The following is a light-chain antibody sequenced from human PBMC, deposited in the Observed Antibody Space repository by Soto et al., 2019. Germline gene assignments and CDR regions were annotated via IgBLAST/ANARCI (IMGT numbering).Light chain of an antibody. CDR1: QSVTSSY. CDR2: GAS. CDR3: QQRSNWPYMST. V-gene: IGKV3-11*01. J-gene: IGKJ2*01. Sequence: EIVLTQSPAALSLSPGESASLSCRASQSVTSSYLAWYQQKPGQAPRLLIYGASRRSTGIPARFSGSGSGTDYTHTNSSLEPEDFAVYYRQQRSNWPYMSTFDHGTKLEIK.